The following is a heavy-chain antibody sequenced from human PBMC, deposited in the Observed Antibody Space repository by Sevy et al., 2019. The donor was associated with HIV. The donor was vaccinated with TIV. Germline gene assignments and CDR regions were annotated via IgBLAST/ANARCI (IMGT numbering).Heavy chain of an antibody. CDR3: VRADGWFGALLDH. D-gene: IGHD3-10*01. CDR2: IYSGGNT. V-gene: IGHV3-53*01. J-gene: IGHJ4*02. Sequence: GGSLRLSCAVSGFTVSANYMTWVRQAPGKGLEWVSVIYSGGNTYYADSVKGRFTISRDNSKNTVYLQMNSLRAEDTAVYYCVRADGWFGALLDHWGQGTLVTVSS. CDR1: GFTVSANY.